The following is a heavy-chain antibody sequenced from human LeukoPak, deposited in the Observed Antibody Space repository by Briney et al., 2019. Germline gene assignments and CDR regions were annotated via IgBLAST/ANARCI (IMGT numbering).Heavy chain of an antibody. Sequence: GGSLRLSCAASGFTFSSSAMSWVRQAPGKGLEWVSLIYSRGGTSYADSVKGRFTISRDSSKNTLFLQMNSLRVEDTAVYYCARDPPGIAASGTYYWGQGTLVTVSS. CDR2: IYSRGGT. V-gene: IGHV3-53*01. J-gene: IGHJ4*02. CDR3: ARDPPGIAASGTYY. CDR1: GFTFSSSA. D-gene: IGHD6-13*01.